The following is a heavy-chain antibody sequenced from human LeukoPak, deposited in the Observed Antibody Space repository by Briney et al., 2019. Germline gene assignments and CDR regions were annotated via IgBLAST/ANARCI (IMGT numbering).Heavy chain of an antibody. Sequence: PSETLSLTCTVSGGSISSYYWSWIRQPPGKGLEWIGYIYYSGSTNYNPSLKSRVTIPVDTSKNQFSLKLSSVTAADTAVYYCARGRQAYYYGSGSYNYWGQGTLVTVSS. V-gene: IGHV4-59*12. D-gene: IGHD3-10*01. CDR2: IYYSGST. CDR1: GGSISSYY. J-gene: IGHJ4*02. CDR3: ARGRQAYYYGSGSYNY.